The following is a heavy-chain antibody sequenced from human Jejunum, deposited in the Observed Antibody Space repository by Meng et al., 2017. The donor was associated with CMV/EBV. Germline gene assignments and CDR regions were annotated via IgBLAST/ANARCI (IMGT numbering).Heavy chain of an antibody. CDR1: GNTFRSYG. CDR3: ARSGINDYGFFDY. CDR2: ISGYNGNT. V-gene: IGHV1-18*03. Sequence: VSCKVSGNTFRSYGINWVRQAPGKGLEWMGWISGYNGNTNYAQRLQGRVTMTTDTSTSTAYMELRSLRSDDMAVYYCARSGINDYGFFDYWGQGTLVT. D-gene: IGHD5-12*01. J-gene: IGHJ4*02.